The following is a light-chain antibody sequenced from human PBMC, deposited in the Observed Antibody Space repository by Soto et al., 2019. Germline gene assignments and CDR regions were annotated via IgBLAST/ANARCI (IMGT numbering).Light chain of an antibody. Sequence: DIVMTQSPDSLAVSLGERATINCKSVQIVLYSSNNKNYLAWYLQKPGQSPQLLIYLGSNRASGVPDRFSGSGSGTDFTLKISRVEAEDVGVYYCMQALQTPSITFGQGTRLEIK. J-gene: IGKJ5*01. V-gene: IGKV2-28*01. CDR2: LGS. CDR1: QIVLYSSNNKNY. CDR3: MQALQTPSIT.